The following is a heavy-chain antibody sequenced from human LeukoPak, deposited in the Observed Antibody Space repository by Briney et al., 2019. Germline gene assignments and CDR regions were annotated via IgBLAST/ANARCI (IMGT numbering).Heavy chain of an antibody. CDR3: AKTIYAAVAVIASDAFDI. CDR2: ISGSDGST. D-gene: IGHD6-19*01. J-gene: IGHJ3*02. CDR1: GFTFRSYA. V-gene: IGHV3-23*01. Sequence: GGSLRLSCAASGFTFRSYAMSWFGQAQGKGLEGVSAISGSDGSTYYPDSVKGRFTISRDNSKNTMYMQLNSLRAEDTAVYYCAKTIYAAVAVIASDAFDIWGQGTMVTVSS.